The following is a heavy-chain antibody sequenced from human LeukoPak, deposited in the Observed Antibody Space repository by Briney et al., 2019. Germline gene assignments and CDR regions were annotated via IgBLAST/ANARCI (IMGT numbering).Heavy chain of an antibody. CDR1: GFTFTSYN. Sequence: HPGGSLRLSCAASGFTFTSYNMNWVRQAPGKGLEWVSYISSDGRTIYYADSVRGRFTISRDNPKNSLYLQMNSLRAEDTALYYCSTDTYYYQSSGNRDYWGQGTLVTVSS. D-gene: IGHD3-22*01. CDR3: STDTYYYQSSGNRDY. CDR2: ISSDGRTI. J-gene: IGHJ4*02. V-gene: IGHV3-48*01.